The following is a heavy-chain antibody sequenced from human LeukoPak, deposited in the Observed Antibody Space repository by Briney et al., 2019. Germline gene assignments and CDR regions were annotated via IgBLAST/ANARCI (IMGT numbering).Heavy chain of an antibody. CDR2: ISGSGAGT. CDR1: GFTFSSCA. J-gene: IGHJ6*03. V-gene: IGHV3-23*01. Sequence: GGSLRLSCAASGFTFSSCAMSWVRQAPGKGLEWVSAISGSGAGTYYADSVKGRFTISRDNSKNTLYLQMNSLRADDTAVYYCTKGVAADIYYYYYMDVWGTGTTVTVSS. CDR3: TKGVAADIYYYYYMDV. D-gene: IGHD2-15*01.